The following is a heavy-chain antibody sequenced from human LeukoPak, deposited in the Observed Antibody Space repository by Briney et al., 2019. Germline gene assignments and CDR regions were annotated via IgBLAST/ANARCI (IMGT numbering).Heavy chain of an antibody. CDR2: INPNSGGT. Sequence: GASVKVSCKASGYTFTGYYMHWVRQAPGQGLEWMGRINPNSGGTNYAQKFQGRVTITTDDSTSTAYMELSSLRSEDTAVYYCARCGKLWFGELLSGDYYFDYWGQGTLVTVSS. J-gene: IGHJ4*02. CDR1: GYTFTGYY. CDR3: ARCGKLWFGELLSGDYYFDY. D-gene: IGHD3-10*01. V-gene: IGHV1-2*06.